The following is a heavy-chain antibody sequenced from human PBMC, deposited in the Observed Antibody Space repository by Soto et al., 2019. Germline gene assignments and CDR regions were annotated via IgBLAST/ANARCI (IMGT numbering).Heavy chain of an antibody. V-gene: IGHV3-53*01. CDR3: ASARCLAYRYYFGQ. Sequence: GGSLRLSCAASGFTVSSNYMSWVRQAPGKGLEWVSVIYSGGSTYYADSVKGRFTISRDNSKNTLYLQMNTLRAEDTAVYYCASARCLAYRYYFGQLGQGTLV. D-gene: IGHD3-16*01. CDR1: GFTVSSNY. J-gene: IGHJ4*02. CDR2: IYSGGST.